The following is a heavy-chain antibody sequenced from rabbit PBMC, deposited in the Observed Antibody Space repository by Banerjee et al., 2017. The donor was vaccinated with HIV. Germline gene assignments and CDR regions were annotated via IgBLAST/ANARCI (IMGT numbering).Heavy chain of an antibody. CDR2: SAPGFGNT. V-gene: IGHV1S7*01. CDR1: GFDLSGYY. J-gene: IGHJ4*01. CDR3: ARIAGYAGYGYALNL. D-gene: IGHD6-1*01. Sequence: QLKESGGGLVQPGGSLKLSCKASGFDLSGYYMTWVRQVPGKGLEWIGYSAPGFGNTKYVSWVNGRFTISSDNAHNTLYLQLNSLTAADTATYFCARIAGYAGYGYALNLWGPGTLVTVS.